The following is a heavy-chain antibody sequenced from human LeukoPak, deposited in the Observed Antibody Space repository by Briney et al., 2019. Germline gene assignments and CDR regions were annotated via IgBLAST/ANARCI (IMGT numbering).Heavy chain of an antibody. Sequence: SETLSLTCAVSGYSISSGYYWGWIRQPPGKGLEWIGSIYHSGSTYYNPSLKSRVTISVDTSKNQFSLKLSSVTAADTAVYYCARHGANWGNWGGYWGQGTLVTVSS. V-gene: IGHV4-38-2*01. CDR2: IYHSGST. J-gene: IGHJ4*02. CDR1: GYSISSGYY. CDR3: ARHGANWGNWGGY. D-gene: IGHD7-27*01.